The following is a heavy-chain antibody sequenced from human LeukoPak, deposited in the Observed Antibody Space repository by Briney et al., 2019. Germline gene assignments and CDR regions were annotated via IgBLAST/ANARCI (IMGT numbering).Heavy chain of an antibody. Sequence: RAGGSLRLSCAASGFTFSSYAMSWVRQAPGKGLEWVSAIGGSGGSTYYADSVKGRFTISRDNSKNTLYLQMNSLRAEDTAVYYCAKVLVGYTYYFEYWGQGTLVTVSS. CDR3: AKVLVGYTYYFEY. D-gene: IGHD2-8*02. CDR2: IGGSGGST. V-gene: IGHV3-23*01. J-gene: IGHJ4*02. CDR1: GFTFSSYA.